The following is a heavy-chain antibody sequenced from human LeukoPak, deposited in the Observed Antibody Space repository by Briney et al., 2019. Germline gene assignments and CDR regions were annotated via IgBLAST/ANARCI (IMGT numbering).Heavy chain of an antibody. Sequence: SETLSLTCAVYGGSFSGYYWSWIRQPPGKGLEWIGEINHSGSTNYNPSLKSRVTISVDTSKNQFSLKLSSVTAADTAVYYCARGRRMVATLSFDYWGQGTLVTVSS. D-gene: IGHD5-12*01. V-gene: IGHV4-34*01. CDR2: INHSGST. J-gene: IGHJ4*02. CDR3: ARGRRMVATLSFDY. CDR1: GGSFSGYY.